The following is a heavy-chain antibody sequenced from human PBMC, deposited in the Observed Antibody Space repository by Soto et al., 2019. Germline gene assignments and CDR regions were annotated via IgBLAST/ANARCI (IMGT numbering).Heavy chain of an antibody. J-gene: IGHJ6*02. Sequence: EVQLVESGGGLVQPGGSLRLSCAVSGFTFGSYWMNWVRLIPGKGLEWVAYIKPDGSATYYVDSVKGRFTISRDNSKNTLYLQMNSLRAEDTAVYYCAKAGGYCSSTSCYTGDTDYYYGMDVWGQGTTVTVSS. CDR1: GFTFGSYW. D-gene: IGHD2-2*02. CDR3: AKAGGYCSSTSCYTGDTDYYYGMDV. CDR2: IKPDGSAT. V-gene: IGHV3-7*01.